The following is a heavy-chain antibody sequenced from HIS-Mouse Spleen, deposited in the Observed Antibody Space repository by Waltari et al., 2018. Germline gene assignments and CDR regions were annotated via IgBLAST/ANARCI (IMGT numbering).Heavy chain of an antibody. D-gene: IGHD6-13*01. CDR2: INPNSGGA. CDR1: GYTFTAYY. J-gene: IGHJ4*02. CDR3: ARSPSGSSWYDY. Sequence: QVQLVQSGAEVKKPGASVKVSCKASGYTFTAYYMHWVRPAPGQGLEWMGWINPNSGGANYAQKFQGRVTMTRDTSISTAYMELSRLRSDDTAVYYCARSPSGSSWYDYWGQGTLVTVSS. V-gene: IGHV1-2*02.